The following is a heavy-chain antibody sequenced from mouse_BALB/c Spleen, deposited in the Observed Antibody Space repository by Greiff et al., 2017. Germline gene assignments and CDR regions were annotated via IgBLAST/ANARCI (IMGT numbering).Heavy chain of an antibody. CDR3: AGGGYYGSPFAY. D-gene: IGHD1-1*01. CDR1: GYSITSDYA. Sequence: VQLQQSGPGLVKPSQSLSLTCTVTGYSITSDYAWNWIRQFPGNKLEWMGYISYSGSTSYNPSLKSRISITRDTSKNQFFLQLNSVTTEDTATYYCAGGGYYGSPFAYWGQGTLVTVSA. CDR2: ISYSGST. J-gene: IGHJ3*01. V-gene: IGHV3-2*02.